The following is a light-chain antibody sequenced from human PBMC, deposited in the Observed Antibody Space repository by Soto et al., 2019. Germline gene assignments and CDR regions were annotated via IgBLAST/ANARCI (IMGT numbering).Light chain of an antibody. CDR3: QQRKNWQVT. Sequence: EIVLTQSPATLSLSPGERATLSCRASQSVSSYLAWYQQKPGQDPRLLIYDASNRATGIPARFSGIVSGTDFNLTIRRLETEDFAVYECQQRKNWQVTFGPLTRLEIK. J-gene: IGKJ5*01. CDR2: DAS. V-gene: IGKV3-11*01. CDR1: QSVSSY.